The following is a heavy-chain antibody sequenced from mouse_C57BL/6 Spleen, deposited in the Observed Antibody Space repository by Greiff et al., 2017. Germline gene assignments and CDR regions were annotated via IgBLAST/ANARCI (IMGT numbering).Heavy chain of an antibody. CDR2: IDPSDSET. D-gene: IGHD2-12*01. V-gene: IGHV1-52*01. J-gene: IGHJ2*01. CDR1: GYTFTSYW. Sequence: QVQLQQPGAELVRPGSSVKLSCTASGYTFTSYWMHWVKQRPIQGLEWIGNIDPSDSETHYNQKFKDKATLTVDKSSSTAYMQLSSLTSEDSAVYYCARGKLRREYYFDYWGQGTTLTVSS. CDR3: ARGKLRREYYFDY.